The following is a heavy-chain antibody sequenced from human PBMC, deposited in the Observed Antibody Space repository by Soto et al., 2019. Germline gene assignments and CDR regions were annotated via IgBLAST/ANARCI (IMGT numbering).Heavy chain of an antibody. Sequence: PGGSLRLSCAASGFTFSSYGMHWVRQAPGKGLEWVAVISYDGSNKYYADSVKGRFTISRGNSKNTLYLQMNSLRAEDTAVYYCAKDISHSQWLVLNYGMDVWGQGTTVTVSS. V-gene: IGHV3-30*18. CDR2: ISYDGSNK. CDR3: AKDISHSQWLVLNYGMDV. CDR1: GFTFSSYG. J-gene: IGHJ6*02. D-gene: IGHD6-19*01.